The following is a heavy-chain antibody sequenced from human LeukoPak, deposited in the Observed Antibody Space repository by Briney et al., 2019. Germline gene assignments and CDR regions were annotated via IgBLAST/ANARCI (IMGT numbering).Heavy chain of an antibody. V-gene: IGHV4-59*01. CDR1: GGSISSDY. D-gene: IGHD6-19*01. J-gene: IGHJ6*03. CDR3: ARGVIAVAGTDYYYYMDV. CDR2: IYYSGST. Sequence: SETLSLTCTVSGGSISSDYWSWIRQPPGKGLEWIGYIYYSGSTNYNPSLKSRVTISVDTSKNQFSLKLSSVTAADTAVYYCARGVIAVAGTDYYYYMDVWGKGTTVTVSS.